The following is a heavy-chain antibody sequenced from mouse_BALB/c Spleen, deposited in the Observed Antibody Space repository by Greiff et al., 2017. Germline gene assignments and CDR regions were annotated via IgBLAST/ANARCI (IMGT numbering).Heavy chain of an antibody. V-gene: IGHV5-4*02. CDR1: GFTFSDYY. J-gene: IGHJ4*01. Sequence: EVQLVESGGGLVKPGGSLKLSCAASGFTFSDYYMYWVRQTPEKRLEWVATISDGGSYTYYPDSVKVRFTISRDNAKNNLYLQMSSLKSEDTAMYYCARLGLYGNYDAMDYWGQGTSVTVSS. CDR3: ARLGLYGNYDAMDY. CDR2: ISDGGSYT. D-gene: IGHD2-1*01.